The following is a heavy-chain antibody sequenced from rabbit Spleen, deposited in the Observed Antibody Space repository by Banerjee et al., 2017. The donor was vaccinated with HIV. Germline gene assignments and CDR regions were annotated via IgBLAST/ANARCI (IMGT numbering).Heavy chain of an antibody. D-gene: IGHD8-1*01. CDR1: GVSFSFSNY. CDR2: IDPVFGIT. CDR3: ARDGAGGSYFAL. Sequence: VESGGDLVKPGASLTLTCTASGVSFSFSNYMCWVRQAPGKGLEWIGYIDPVFGITYYANWVNGRFSISRENAQNTVFLQMTSLTAADTATYFCARDGAGGSYFALWGQGTLVTVS. V-gene: IGHV1S40*01. J-gene: IGHJ4*01.